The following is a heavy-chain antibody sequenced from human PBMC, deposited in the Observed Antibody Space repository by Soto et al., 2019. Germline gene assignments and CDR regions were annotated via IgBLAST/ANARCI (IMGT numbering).Heavy chain of an antibody. CDR2: ISSGGSTI. Sequence: GGSLRLSCAASGFTFSSYEMNWVRKAQGKGLAWVSYISSGGSTIYYADSVKGRFTISRDNAKNSLYLQMKSLRAEDSAVYYCARKCNLYYFDYWGQGTLVTVSS. V-gene: IGHV3-48*03. D-gene: IGHD4-4*01. CDR1: GFTFSSYE. CDR3: ARKCNLYYFDY. J-gene: IGHJ4*02.